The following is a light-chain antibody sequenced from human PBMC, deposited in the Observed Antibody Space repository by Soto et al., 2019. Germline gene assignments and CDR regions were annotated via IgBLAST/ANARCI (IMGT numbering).Light chain of an antibody. CDR3: CLFAGNYTSYV. J-gene: IGLJ1*01. CDR1: SSYVGGYNY. V-gene: IGLV2-11*01. Sequence: QSALTQPRSVSGSPGQSVTISCTGTSSYVGGYNYVSWYQQHPGKAPKLMIYDVSKRPSGVPDRFSGSKSGTTASLTISGLQAEDEADYYCCLFAGNYTSYVFGTGTKVTVL. CDR2: DVS.